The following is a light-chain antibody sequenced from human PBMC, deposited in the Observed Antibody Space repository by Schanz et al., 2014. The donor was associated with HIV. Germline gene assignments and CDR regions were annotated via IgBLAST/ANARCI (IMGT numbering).Light chain of an antibody. CDR1: QSVNTN. CDR2: DAS. CDR3: QQYNNWPT. Sequence: EIVLTQSPGTLSLSPGERATLSCRASQSVNTNYLAWYQQRPGQAPRLLIYDASTSATGIPARFSGSGSGTEFTLTISSLQSEDFAVYYCQQYNNWPTFGQGTKVEIK. V-gene: IGKV3-15*01. J-gene: IGKJ1*01.